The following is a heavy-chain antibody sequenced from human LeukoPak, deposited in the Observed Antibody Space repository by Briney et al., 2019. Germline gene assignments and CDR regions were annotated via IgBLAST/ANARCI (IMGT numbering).Heavy chain of an antibody. CDR1: GLTFSSYG. V-gene: IGHV3-30*02. Sequence: GGSLRLSCAASGLTFSSYGMHWVRQAPGKGLEWVAFIRYDGSNKYYADSVKGRFTISRDNSKNTLYLQMNSLRAEDTAVYYCAKIVGATNYYYYYCMDVWGKGTTVTVSS. CDR2: IRYDGSNK. J-gene: IGHJ6*03. D-gene: IGHD1-26*01. CDR3: AKIVGATNYYYYYCMDV.